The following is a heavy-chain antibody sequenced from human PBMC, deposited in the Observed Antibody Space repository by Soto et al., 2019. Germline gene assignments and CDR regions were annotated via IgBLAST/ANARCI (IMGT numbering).Heavy chain of an antibody. Sequence: GASVKVSCKASGYTFTSYGISWVRQAPGQGLEWMGWISAYNGNTNYAQKLQGRVTMTTDTSTSTAYFELRSLRSDDTAVYYCARVSEYSSSSVRDYYYYMDVWGKGTTVTVSS. V-gene: IGHV1-18*01. D-gene: IGHD6-6*01. J-gene: IGHJ6*03. CDR3: ARVSEYSSSSVRDYYYYMDV. CDR2: ISAYNGNT. CDR1: GYTFTSYG.